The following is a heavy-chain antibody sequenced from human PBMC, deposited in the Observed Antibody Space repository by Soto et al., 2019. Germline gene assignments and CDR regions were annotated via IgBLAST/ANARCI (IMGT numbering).Heavy chain of an antibody. CDR2: ISYDGSNK. CDR3: AREDYYDSSGYSPRFDY. Sequence: GGSLRLSCAASGFTFSSYAMHWVRQAPGKGLEWVAVISYDGSNKYYADSVKGRFTISRDNAKNTRYLQMNSLRAEDTSVYYCAREDYYDSSGYSPRFDYWGQGTLVTVSS. J-gene: IGHJ4*02. V-gene: IGHV3-30-3*01. CDR1: GFTFSSYA. D-gene: IGHD3-22*01.